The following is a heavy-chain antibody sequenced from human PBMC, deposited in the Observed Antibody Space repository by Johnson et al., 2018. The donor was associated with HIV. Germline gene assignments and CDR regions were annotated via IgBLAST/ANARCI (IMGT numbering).Heavy chain of an antibody. CDR3: ASKAAGTMHAFDI. J-gene: IGHJ3*02. CDR2: ISYDGKSP. Sequence: QVQLVESGGGVVQPGRSLRLSCAASGFTFSSYAMHWVRQAPGTGLEWVAVISYDGKSPYYAASVKGRFTISRNNAKNTRYLQMNSLRAEDTAVYYCASKAAGTMHAFDIWGQGTMVTVSS. CDR1: GFTFSSYA. D-gene: IGHD6-13*01. V-gene: IGHV3-30*04.